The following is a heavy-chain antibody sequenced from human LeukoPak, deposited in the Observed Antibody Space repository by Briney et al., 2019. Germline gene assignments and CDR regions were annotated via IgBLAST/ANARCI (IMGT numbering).Heavy chain of an antibody. CDR3: ARLSLTGTYR. CDR1: GGSFSGYY. CDR2: INHSGST. Sequence: SETLSLTCAVYGGSFSGYYWSWIRQPPGRGLEWLGDINHSGSTNYNPSLKSRVTISVDTSKNQFSLELSSVTAADTAAYYCARLSLTGTYRWGQGTLVTVSS. J-gene: IGHJ5*02. V-gene: IGHV4-34*01. D-gene: IGHD1-20*01.